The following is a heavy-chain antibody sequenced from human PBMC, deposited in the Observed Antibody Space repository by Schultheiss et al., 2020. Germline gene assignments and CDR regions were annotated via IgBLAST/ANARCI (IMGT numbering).Heavy chain of an antibody. D-gene: IGHD6-13*01. V-gene: IGHV4-59*12. J-gene: IGHJ6*02. CDR1: GGSISSYY. Sequence: SETLSLTCTVSGGSISSYYWSWIRQPPGKGLEWIGYIYYSGSTNYNPPLKSRVTISVDTSKNQFSLKLSSVTAADTAVYYCARFRIGAAAAHYGMDVWGPGTTITVSS. CDR3: ARFRIGAAAAHYGMDV. CDR2: IYYSGST.